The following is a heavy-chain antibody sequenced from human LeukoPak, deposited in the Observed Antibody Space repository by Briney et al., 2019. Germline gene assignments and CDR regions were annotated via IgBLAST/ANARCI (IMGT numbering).Heavy chain of an antibody. J-gene: IGHJ3*02. CDR1: GGTFSSYA. D-gene: IGHD2-2*01. CDR2: IIPIFGTA. CDR3: ARDLFQSDIVVVPAANRDAFDI. V-gene: IGHV1-69*13. Sequence: SVKVSCKASGGTFSSYAISWVRQAPGQGLEWMGGIIPIFGTANYAQKFQGRVTITADESTSTAYMELSSLRSEDTAVYYCARDLFQSDIVVVPAANRDAFDIWGQGTMVTVSS.